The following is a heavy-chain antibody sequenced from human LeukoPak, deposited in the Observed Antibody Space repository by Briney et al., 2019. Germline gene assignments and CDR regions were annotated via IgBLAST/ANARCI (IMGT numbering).Heavy chain of an antibody. CDR1: GFTFSSYW. CDR3: AKRTMPDHDAFDI. CDR2: INSDGSST. V-gene: IGHV3-74*01. D-gene: IGHD2-2*01. Sequence: GGSLRLSCAASGFTFSSYWIHWVRQAPGKGLVWVSRINSDGSSTSYADSVKGRFTTSRDNSKNTLYLEMNNLRAEDTAVYYCAKRTMPDHDAFDIWGQGTMVTVSS. J-gene: IGHJ3*02.